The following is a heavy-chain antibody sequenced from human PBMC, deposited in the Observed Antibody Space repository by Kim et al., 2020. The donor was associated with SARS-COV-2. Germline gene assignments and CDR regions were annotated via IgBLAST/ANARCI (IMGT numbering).Heavy chain of an antibody. V-gene: IGHV7-4-1*02. CDR3: ARVMVRGVIMVSSDFDY. CDR1: GYTFTSYA. CDR2: INTNTGNP. D-gene: IGHD3-10*01. J-gene: IGHJ4*02. Sequence: ASVKVSCKASGYTFTSYAMNWVRQAPGQGLEWMGWINTNTGNPTYAQGFTGRFVFSLDTSVSTAYLQISSLKAEDTAVYYCARVMVRGVIMVSSDFDYWAREPWSPSPQ.